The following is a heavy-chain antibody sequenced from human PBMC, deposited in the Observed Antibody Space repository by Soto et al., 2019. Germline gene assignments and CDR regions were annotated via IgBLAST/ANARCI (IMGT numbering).Heavy chain of an antibody. V-gene: IGHV3-23*01. CDR1: GFTFSSYA. D-gene: IGHD4-17*01. CDR3: AKEGDYAGYYFDY. CDR2: ISGSGGST. J-gene: IGHJ4*02. Sequence: GGSLRLSCAASGFTFSSYAMSWVRQAPGKGLEWVSAISGSGGSTYYADSVKGRFTISRDNSKNTMYLQMNSMRAEDTAVYYCAKEGDYAGYYFDYWGQGTLVTVSS.